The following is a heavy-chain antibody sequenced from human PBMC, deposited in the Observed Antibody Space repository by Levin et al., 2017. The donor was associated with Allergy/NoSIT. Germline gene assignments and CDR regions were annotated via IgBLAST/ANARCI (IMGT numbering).Heavy chain of an antibody. V-gene: IGHV3-23*01. CDR1: GFSFNNYV. D-gene: IGHD2/OR15-2a*01. Sequence: GESLKISCAASGFSFNNYVMTWVRQAPGKGLEWVSAISGSGDSTYYADSVKGRFTISRDNSKNTLYLQMNSLRAEDTAIYYCAKSPFDRANWFDPWGQGTLVTVCS. CDR3: AKSPFDRANWFDP. CDR2: ISGSGDST. J-gene: IGHJ5*02.